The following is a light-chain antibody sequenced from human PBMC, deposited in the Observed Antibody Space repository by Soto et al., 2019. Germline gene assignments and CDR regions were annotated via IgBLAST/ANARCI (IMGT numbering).Light chain of an antibody. J-gene: IGKJ4*01. CDR1: QTISSW. Sequence: DIQMTQSPSTLSGSVGDRVTITCRDSQTISSWLAWYQQNPGKAPEPLIYKASTLKSGVPSRFSGSASGTEFTLTISSLQPEDFSNYDGQQYNSYSGLTFGGGTKVDIK. CDR3: QQYNSYSGLT. V-gene: IGKV1-5*03. CDR2: KAS.